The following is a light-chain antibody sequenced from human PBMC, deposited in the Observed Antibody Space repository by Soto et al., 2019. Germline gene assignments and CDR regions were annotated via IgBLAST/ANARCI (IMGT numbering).Light chain of an antibody. Sequence: YVLTQPPSVSGAPGQRVTISCTGSSSNIGAGYDVHWYQQLPGTAPKLLIYGNSNRPSGVPDRFSGSKSGTSASLAITGLQAEDEADYYCQSYDSSLSGSYVFGTGTKVTVL. CDR1: SSNIGAGYD. J-gene: IGLJ1*01. V-gene: IGLV1-40*01. CDR2: GNS. CDR3: QSYDSSLSGSYV.